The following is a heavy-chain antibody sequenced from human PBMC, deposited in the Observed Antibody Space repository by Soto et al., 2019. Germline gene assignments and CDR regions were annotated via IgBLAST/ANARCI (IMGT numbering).Heavy chain of an antibody. D-gene: IGHD4-17*01. CDR1: GGSIISTNYS. Sequence: QLQLQESGPGLVKPSETLSLTCTVSGGSIISTNYSWGWIRQPPGKGLEWIGTIYDTGSTYHDPSLNSRVTISVDTSKNQFSLRLSSVTAADTAVYYCARRGYGDHYDYWGQGTLVTVSS. V-gene: IGHV4-39*01. CDR3: ARRGYGDHYDY. CDR2: IYDTGST. J-gene: IGHJ4*02.